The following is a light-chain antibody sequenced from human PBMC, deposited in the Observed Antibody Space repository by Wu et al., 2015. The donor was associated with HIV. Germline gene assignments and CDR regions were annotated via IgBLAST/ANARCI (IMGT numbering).Light chain of an antibody. CDR1: QNVSTN. J-gene: IGKJ2*03. Sequence: KVMTQSPATLSVSPGERATLFCRASQNVSTNLAWYQQKPGQAPRLLMYGASTRTTAISSRFSGSGSETEFTLTINNVQSEDFAVYYCQQYSNWPFYSFGQGTRLEDQT. V-gene: IGKV3-15*01. CDR2: GAS. CDR3: QQYSNWPFYS.